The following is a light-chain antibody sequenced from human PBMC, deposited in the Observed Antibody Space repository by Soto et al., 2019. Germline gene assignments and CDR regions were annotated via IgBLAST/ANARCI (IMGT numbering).Light chain of an antibody. V-gene: IGLV3-21*04. J-gene: IGLJ2*01. CDR2: YDS. Sequence: SSELTQPPSVSVAPGKTARITCGGKNIGSESVNWYQQKPGQAPVLVIYYDSGRPSGIPERFSGSNSGNTATLTISRVEAGDEADYYCQMWDSASDHQGVFGGGTKLTVL. CDR1: NIGSES. CDR3: QMWDSASDHQGV.